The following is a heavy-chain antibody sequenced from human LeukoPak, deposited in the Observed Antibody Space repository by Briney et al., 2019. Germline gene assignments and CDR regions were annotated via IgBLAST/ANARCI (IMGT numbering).Heavy chain of an antibody. J-gene: IGHJ4*02. Sequence: PSETLSLTCAVSGGSFSGHYWNWIRQPPGKGLEWIGEINHGGSTNYNPSLKSRVTISVDTSQNQFSLRLSSVTAADTAVYYCARGRYVTTRGGAAAGFLDYWGQGTLVTVSS. CDR1: GGSFSGHY. CDR2: INHGGST. D-gene: IGHD6-13*01. CDR3: ARGRYVTTRGGAAAGFLDY. V-gene: IGHV4-34*01.